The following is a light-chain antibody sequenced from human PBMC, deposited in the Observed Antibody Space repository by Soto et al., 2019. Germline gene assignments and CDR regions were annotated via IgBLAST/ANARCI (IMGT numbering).Light chain of an antibody. V-gene: IGKV1D-16*01. CDR3: QQYKSYPLT. CDR2: DAS. Sequence: DIQMTQSPSSVSASVGDRVTITGRASQGISTWLAWYQQKPEKAPKXXIFDASTLQSGVPSRFSGSGSGTDFTLTISSVQPEDFATYYCQQYKSYPLTFGGGTKVDI. J-gene: IGKJ4*01. CDR1: QGISTW.